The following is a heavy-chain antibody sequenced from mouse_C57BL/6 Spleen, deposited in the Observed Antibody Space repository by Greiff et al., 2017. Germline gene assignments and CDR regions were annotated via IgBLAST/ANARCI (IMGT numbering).Heavy chain of an antibody. D-gene: IGHD2-2*01. CDR1: GFTFSSYA. CDR3: ARDGYDVGFAY. Sequence: EVQVVESGGGLVKPGGSLKLSCAASGFTFSSYAMSWVRQTPEKRLEWVATISDGGSYTYYPDNVKGRFTISRDNAKNNLYLQMSHLKSEDTAMYYCARDGYDVGFAYWGQGTMVTVSA. J-gene: IGHJ3*01. V-gene: IGHV5-4*01. CDR2: ISDGGSYT.